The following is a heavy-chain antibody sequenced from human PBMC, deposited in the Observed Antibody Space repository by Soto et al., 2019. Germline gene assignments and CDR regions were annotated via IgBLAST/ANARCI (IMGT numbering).Heavy chain of an antibody. CDR2: IWYDGSNK. J-gene: IGHJ5*02. V-gene: IGHV3-33*01. CDR1: GFTFSSYG. CDR3: ARDVGGFRGNDTAMVSPQDSWFDP. D-gene: IGHD5-18*01. Sequence: HPGGSLRLSCAASGFTFSSYGMHWVRQAPGKGLEWVAVIWYDGSNKYYADSVKGRFTISRDNSKNTLYLQMNSLRAEDTAVYYCARDVGGFRGNDTAMVSPQDSWFDPWGQGTLVTVSS.